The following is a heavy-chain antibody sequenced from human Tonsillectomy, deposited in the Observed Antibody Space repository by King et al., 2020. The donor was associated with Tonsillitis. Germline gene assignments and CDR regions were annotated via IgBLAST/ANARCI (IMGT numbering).Heavy chain of an antibody. D-gene: IGHD1-26*01. V-gene: IGHV1-2*02. CDR3: ARARGGSYLFAY. CDR2: INPNSVGT. Sequence: QLVQSGAEVKKPGASVKVSCKASGYTFTGDYIHWVRQAPGQGLEWMGWINPNSVGTDYAQKFQGRVTMTRDTFITTAYMDLSRLRSDDTAIYYCARARGGSYLFAYWGQGTLVTVSS. J-gene: IGHJ4*02. CDR1: GYTFTGDY.